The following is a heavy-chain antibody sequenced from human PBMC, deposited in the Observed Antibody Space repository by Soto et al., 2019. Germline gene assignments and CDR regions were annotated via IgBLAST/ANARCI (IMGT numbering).Heavy chain of an antibody. V-gene: IGHV4-59*01. J-gene: IGHJ5*02. CDR1: GGSISSYY. CDR3: ARDGLELKEWELDRWFDP. CDR2: IYYSGST. D-gene: IGHD1-26*01. Sequence: PSETLSLTCTVSGGSISSYYWSWIRQRPGKGLEWIGYIYYSGSTNYNPSLKSRVTISVDTSKNQFSLKLSSVTAADTAVYYCARDGLELKEWELDRWFDPWGQGTLVTVSS.